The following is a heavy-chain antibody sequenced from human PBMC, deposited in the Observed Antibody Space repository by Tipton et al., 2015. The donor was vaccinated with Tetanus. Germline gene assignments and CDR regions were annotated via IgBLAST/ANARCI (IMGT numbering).Heavy chain of an antibody. CDR1: GASINAGGYL. V-gene: IGHV4-31*03. CDR3: ARGLPREPFYLDY. D-gene: IGHD1-26*01. J-gene: IGHJ4*02. Sequence: TLSLTCNVSGASINAGGYLWTWVRQHPGKGLEWIGNIYYYTERTSHTPSLDSRVSIPVDTSKNQFSLRLNSVTAADTAVYYCARGLPREPFYLDYWGQGKQVTVSS. CDR2: IYYYTERT.